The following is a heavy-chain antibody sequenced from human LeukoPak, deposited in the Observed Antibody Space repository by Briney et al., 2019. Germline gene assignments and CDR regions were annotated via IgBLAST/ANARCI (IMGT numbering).Heavy chain of an antibody. Sequence: PGRSLRLSCAASGFIFDDYAMHWVRQAPGKGLEWVSGISWNSGNIVYADSVKGRFTISRDNVKNSLYLQMNSLRAEDMALYYCAKESSGSYTAANYFDYWGQGIMVTVSS. D-gene: IGHD1-26*01. J-gene: IGHJ4*02. CDR2: ISWNSGNI. CDR3: AKESSGSYTAANYFDY. CDR1: GFIFDDYA. V-gene: IGHV3-9*03.